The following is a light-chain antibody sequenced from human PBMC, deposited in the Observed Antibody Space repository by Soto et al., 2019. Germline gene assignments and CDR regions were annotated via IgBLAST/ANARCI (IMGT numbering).Light chain of an antibody. Sequence: QSVLTQSPSASASLGASVKLTCTLRSGHSSYAIAWHQKQPGKGPRYLMDLNNDGSHSKGDGIPDRFSGSSSGAERYLIISSLQSEDEAVYYCQTWGTGFQVFGGETKLTV. V-gene: IGLV4-69*01. J-gene: IGLJ2*01. CDR1: SGHSSYA. CDR2: LNNDGSH. CDR3: QTWGTGFQV.